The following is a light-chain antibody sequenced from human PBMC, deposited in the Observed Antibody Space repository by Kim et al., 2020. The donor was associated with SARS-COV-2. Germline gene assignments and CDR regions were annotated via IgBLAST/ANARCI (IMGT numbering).Light chain of an antibody. CDR2: TAS. CDR3: QHSYDTPPYT. J-gene: IGKJ2*01. CDR1: QTISNS. V-gene: IGKV1-39*01. Sequence: DIQLTQSPSSLSASVGDRVTITCRASQTISNSLNWYQQKPGKAPKLLIYTASSLQSGVPSRFSGSGSGTDFTLTISTLQPEDFATYYCQHSYDTPPYTLGQGTKLEIK.